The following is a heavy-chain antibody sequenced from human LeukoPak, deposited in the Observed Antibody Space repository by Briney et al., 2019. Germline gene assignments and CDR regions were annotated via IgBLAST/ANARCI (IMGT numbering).Heavy chain of an antibody. CDR2: IKQDGSEK. V-gene: IGHV3-7*03. D-gene: IGHD3-22*01. J-gene: IGHJ4*02. Sequence: GGSLRLSCAASGFTFSSYWMSWVRQAPGKGLEWVANIKQDGSEKYYVDSVKGRFTISRDNAKNSLYLQMNSLRAEDTAVYYCAKHTYYDSSGYYFHYWGQGTLVTVSS. CDR3: AKHTYYDSSGYYFHY. CDR1: GFTFSSYW.